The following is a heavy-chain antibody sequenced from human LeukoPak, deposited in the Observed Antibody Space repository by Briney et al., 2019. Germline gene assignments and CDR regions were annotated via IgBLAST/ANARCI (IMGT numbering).Heavy chain of an antibody. V-gene: IGHV4-34*01. CDR1: GGSFSGYY. J-gene: IGHJ4*02. Sequence: KPSETLPLTCAVYGGSFSGYYWSWIRQPPGKGLEWIGEINHSGSTNYNPSLKSRVTISVDTSKNQFSLKLSSVTAADTAVYYCARGRVMITFGGVIATLDYWGQGTLVTVSS. CDR2: INHSGST. CDR3: ARGRVMITFGGVIATLDY. D-gene: IGHD3-16*02.